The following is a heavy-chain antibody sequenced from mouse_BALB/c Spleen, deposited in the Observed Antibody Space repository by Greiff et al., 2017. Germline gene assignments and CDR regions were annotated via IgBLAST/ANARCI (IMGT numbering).Heavy chain of an antibody. J-gene: IGHJ3*01. Sequence: DVKLVESGGGLVQPGGSRKLSCAASGFTFSSFGMHWVRQAPEKGLEWVAYISSGSSTIYYADTVKGRFTISRDNPKNTLFLQMTSLRSEDTAMYYCAREDYYGSGAWFAYWGQGTLVTVSA. D-gene: IGHD1-1*01. CDR1: GFTFSSFG. CDR3: AREDYYGSGAWFAY. V-gene: IGHV5-17*02. CDR2: ISSGSSTI.